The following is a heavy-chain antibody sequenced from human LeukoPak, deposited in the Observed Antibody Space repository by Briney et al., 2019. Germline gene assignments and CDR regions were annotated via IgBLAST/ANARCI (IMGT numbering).Heavy chain of an antibody. J-gene: IGHJ4*02. Sequence: GGSLRLSCAASGFTFSSYGMSWVRQAPGKGLEWVSSISGSGGTIYYADSVKGRFTVSRDNSKNTLYLQMNSLRAEDTAFYYCGKAPYWSYFDYWGQGTLVTVSS. CDR1: GFTFSSYG. V-gene: IGHV3-23*01. D-gene: IGHD2-8*02. CDR3: GKAPYWSYFDY. CDR2: ISGSGGTI.